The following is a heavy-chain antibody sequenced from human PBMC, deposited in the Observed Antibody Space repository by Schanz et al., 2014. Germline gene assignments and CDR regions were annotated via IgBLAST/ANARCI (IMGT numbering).Heavy chain of an antibody. CDR1: GFTFGTYT. CDR2: ISYDGSNK. D-gene: IGHD3-22*01. CDR3: AREESAVITMLVVVIPGGAFDI. V-gene: IGHV3-30*04. Sequence: QVQLVESGGGVVQPGRSLRLSCAASGFTFGTYTMYWVRQAPGKGLEWVTVISYDGSNKHHADSVKGRFTISRDNSKNTLYLKMNSLRVEDTAIYCCAREESAVITMLVVVIPGGAFDIWGQGTMVTVSS. J-gene: IGHJ3*02.